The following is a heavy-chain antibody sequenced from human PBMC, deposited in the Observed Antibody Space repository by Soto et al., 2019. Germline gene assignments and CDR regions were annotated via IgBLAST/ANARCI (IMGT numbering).Heavy chain of an antibody. D-gene: IGHD2-2*01. CDR3: ARADCSSTSCFDY. CDR1: GGSISSYY. V-gene: IGHV4-59*08. Sequence: SETLSLTCTVSGGSISSYYWSWIRQPPGKGLEWIGYIYYSGSTNYNPSLKSRVTISVDTSKNQFSLKLSSVTAADTAVYYCARADCSSTSCFDYWGQGTLVTVSS. CDR2: IYYSGST. J-gene: IGHJ4*02.